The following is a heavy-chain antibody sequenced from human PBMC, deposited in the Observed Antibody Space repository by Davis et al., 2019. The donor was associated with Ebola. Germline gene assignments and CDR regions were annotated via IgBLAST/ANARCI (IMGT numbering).Heavy chain of an antibody. V-gene: IGHV3-23*01. CDR2: ISGSGGST. J-gene: IGHJ5*02. Sequence: GESLKIPCAASGFTFSSYAMSWVRQAPGKGLEWVSAISGSGGSTYYADSVKGRFTISRDNSKNTLYLQMNSLRAEDTAVYYCAKDPKEWLPHNWFDPWGQGTLVTVSS. D-gene: IGHD3-3*01. CDR1: GFTFSSYA. CDR3: AKDPKEWLPHNWFDP.